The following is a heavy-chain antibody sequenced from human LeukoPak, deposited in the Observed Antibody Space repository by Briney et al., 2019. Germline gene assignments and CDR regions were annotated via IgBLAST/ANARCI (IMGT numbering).Heavy chain of an antibody. J-gene: IGHJ3*02. Sequence: SETLSLICTVSGGPISSSSYYWGWIRQPPGKGLEWIGSIYYSGSTYYNPSLKSRVTTSVDTSKNQFSLKLSSVTAADTAVYYCARTSYYDSSGYSHYAFDIWGQGTMVTVSS. V-gene: IGHV4-39*01. CDR2: IYYSGST. D-gene: IGHD3-22*01. CDR1: GGPISSSSYY. CDR3: ARTSYYDSSGYSHYAFDI.